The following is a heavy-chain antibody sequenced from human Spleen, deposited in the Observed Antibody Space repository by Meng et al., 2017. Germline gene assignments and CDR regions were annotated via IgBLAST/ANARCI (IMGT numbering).Heavy chain of an antibody. V-gene: IGHV6-1*01. J-gene: IGHJ4*02. CDR1: GDSVSSNSAA. CDR3: ARQEGAFDY. D-gene: IGHD3-16*01. CDR2: TYYRSKWYN. Sequence: QIQLQQAGPGLVKPSETLSPTCAISGDSVSSNSAAWNWLRQSQTRGLEWLGRTYYRSKWYNDYAVSVKSRITINPDTSKNQFSLQLNSVTPEDTAVYYCARQEGAFDYWGQGTLVTVSS.